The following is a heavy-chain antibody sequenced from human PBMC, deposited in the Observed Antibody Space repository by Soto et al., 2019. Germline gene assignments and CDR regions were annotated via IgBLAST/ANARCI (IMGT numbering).Heavy chain of an antibody. CDR1: GGSISSGGYS. D-gene: IGHD1-1*01. J-gene: IGHJ4*02. CDR2: IYHSGST. V-gene: IGHV4-30-2*01. CDR3: ARGPWNADFDY. Sequence: PSETLSLTCAVSGGSISSGGYSWNWIQQPPGKGLEWIGYIYHSGSTLYKPSLKSRVTISIDTSKNQISLKLTSVSAADTAVYYCARGPWNADFDYWGQGIVVS.